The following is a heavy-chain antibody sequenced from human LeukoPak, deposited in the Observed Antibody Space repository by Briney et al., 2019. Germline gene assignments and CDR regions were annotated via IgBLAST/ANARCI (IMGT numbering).Heavy chain of an antibody. Sequence: GGSLRLSCAASGFTFDNYGMSWVRLAPGKGLEWVSGINWNGGSIGYAHSVKGRFTISRDNAKNSLYLQMNSLRAEDTAVYYCAKDDDSSVYYYPDYWGQGSLVTVSS. J-gene: IGHJ4*02. CDR2: INWNGGSI. D-gene: IGHD3-22*01. V-gene: IGHV3-20*04. CDR3: AKDDDSSVYYYPDY. CDR1: GFTFDNYG.